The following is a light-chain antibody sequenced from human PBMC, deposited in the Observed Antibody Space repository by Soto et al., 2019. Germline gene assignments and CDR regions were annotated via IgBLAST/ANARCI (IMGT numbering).Light chain of an antibody. V-gene: IGKV3-20*01. CDR2: GAS. J-gene: IGKJ2*01. Sequence: EIVLTQSTGTLSLSPGERATLSCRASQSVSSRYLAWYQQKPGQAPRLLIYGASSRATGIPDRFSGSGSGTDFNLTISRLEPEDLAVYYCQQYGSSPPYTFGQGTKLEIK. CDR3: QQYGSSPPYT. CDR1: QSVSSRY.